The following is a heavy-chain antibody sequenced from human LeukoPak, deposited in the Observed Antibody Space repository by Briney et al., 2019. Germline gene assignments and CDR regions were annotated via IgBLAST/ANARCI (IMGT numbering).Heavy chain of an antibody. CDR2: ISHDGRDK. D-gene: IGHD2-2*01. V-gene: IGHV3-30*18. CDR3: AKDRLRYCSSTSCHAFDI. CDR1: GFTLNSYG. Sequence: GGSLRLSCVASGFTLNSYGMQWVRQAPGKGLEWVAAISHDGRDKYYADSVTGRFTISRDNSKNTLYLQMNSLRAEDTAVYYCAKDRLRYCSSTSCHAFDIWGQGTMVTVSS. J-gene: IGHJ3*02.